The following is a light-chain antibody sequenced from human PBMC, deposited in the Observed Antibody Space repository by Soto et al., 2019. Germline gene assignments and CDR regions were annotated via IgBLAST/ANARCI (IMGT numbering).Light chain of an antibody. CDR2: EVS. CDR1: SSDVGGYNY. J-gene: IGLJ3*02. V-gene: IGLV2-14*01. CDR3: ISYTASSARV. Sequence: QSALTQPASVSGSPGQSITISCTGTSSDVGGYNYVSWYQQHPGKAPKLMIYEVSNRPSGVSNRFSGSKSGNTASLTISGLQAGDEADYYCISYTASSARVFGGGTKLTVL.